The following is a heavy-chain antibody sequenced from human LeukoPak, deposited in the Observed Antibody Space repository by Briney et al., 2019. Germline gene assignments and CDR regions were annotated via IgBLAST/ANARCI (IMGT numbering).Heavy chain of an antibody. V-gene: IGHV1-69*13. Sequence: ASVKVSCKASGGTFSSYAISWVRQAPGQGLEWMGGIIPIFGTANYAQKFQGRVTITADESTSTAYMELSSLRSEDKAVYYCARDFPMVRGVIIRPSLYYYYGMDVWGQGTTVTVSS. J-gene: IGHJ6*02. CDR2: IIPIFGTA. CDR1: GGTFSSYA. D-gene: IGHD3-10*01. CDR3: ARDFPMVRGVIIRPSLYYYYGMDV.